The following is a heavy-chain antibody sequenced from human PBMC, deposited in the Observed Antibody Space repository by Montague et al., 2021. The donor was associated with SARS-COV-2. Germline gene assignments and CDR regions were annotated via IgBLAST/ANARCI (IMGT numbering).Heavy chain of an antibody. D-gene: IGHD6-19*01. CDR1: LGSITTYTSY. Sequence: SETLSLTCTVSLGSITTYTSYWSWVRQPPLKGLEWVGTIHQSGTTYQXXPLKGRVTISLHTSNNQVSLNLDSVTAADTAVYFCGRGGGIAVAHDWGQGILVTVSS. J-gene: IGHJ4*02. CDR2: IHQSGTT. V-gene: IGHV4-39*07. CDR3: GRGGGIAVAHD.